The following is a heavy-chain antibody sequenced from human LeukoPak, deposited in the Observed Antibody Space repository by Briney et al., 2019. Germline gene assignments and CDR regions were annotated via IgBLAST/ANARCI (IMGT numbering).Heavy chain of an antibody. CDR2: INPNSGGT. Sequence: ASVKVSCKASGYIFTDYYMHWVRQAPGQGLEWMGWINPNSGGTNYAQKFQGRVTMTRDTSISTAYMDLSRLRSDDTAVYYCAGGYDSSGYYAGYAFDIWGQGTMVTVSS. V-gene: IGHV1-2*02. J-gene: IGHJ3*02. CDR1: GYIFTDYY. D-gene: IGHD3-22*01. CDR3: AGGYDSSGYYAGYAFDI.